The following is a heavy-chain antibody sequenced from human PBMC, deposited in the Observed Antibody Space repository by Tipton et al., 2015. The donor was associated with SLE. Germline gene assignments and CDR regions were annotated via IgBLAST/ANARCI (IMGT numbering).Heavy chain of an antibody. V-gene: IGHV4-34*01. CDR2: INHSGST. J-gene: IGHJ4*02. CDR3: ARGTGHWDY. Sequence: TLSLTCAVYGGSFSGYYWSWIRQPPGKGLEWIGEINHSGSTNYNPSLKSRVTISVDTSKNQFSLKLSSVTAADTAVYYCARGTGHWDYWGQGTLVTVSS. CDR1: GGSFSGYY. D-gene: IGHD3-10*01.